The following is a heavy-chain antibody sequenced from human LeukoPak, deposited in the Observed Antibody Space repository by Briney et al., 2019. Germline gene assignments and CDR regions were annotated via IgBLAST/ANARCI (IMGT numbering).Heavy chain of an antibody. V-gene: IGHV5-51*01. CDR2: IYPGDSDT. CDR3: ARRQGCSSTSCPPDS. Sequence: GESLKISSRGSGYSFTTYWIGWVRQMPGKGLEWMGIIYPGDSDTRYSPSFQGQVTMSADKSINTAYPQWSSLKASDTAMYYCARRQGCSSTSCPPDSWGQGTLVTVSS. D-gene: IGHD2-2*01. J-gene: IGHJ4*02. CDR1: GYSFTTYW.